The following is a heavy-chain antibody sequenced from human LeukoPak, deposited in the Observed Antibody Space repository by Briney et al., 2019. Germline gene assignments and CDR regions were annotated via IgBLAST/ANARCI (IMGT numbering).Heavy chain of an antibody. D-gene: IGHD5-18*01. Sequence: SETLSLTCTVSGGSISSSSYYWGWIRQPPGKGLEWIGSIYYSGSTYYNPSLKSRVTISVDTSKNQFSLKLSSVTAADTAVYYCARVGEYSYGPDYWGQGTLVTVSS. CDR1: GGSISSSSYY. V-gene: IGHV4-39*07. J-gene: IGHJ4*02. CDR2: IYYSGST. CDR3: ARVGEYSYGPDY.